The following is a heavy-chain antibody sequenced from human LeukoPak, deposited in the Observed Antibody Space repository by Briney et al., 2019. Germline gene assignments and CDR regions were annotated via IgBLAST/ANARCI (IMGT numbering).Heavy chain of an antibody. CDR3: AKAAGRNWFDP. J-gene: IGHJ5*02. D-gene: IGHD6-13*01. V-gene: IGHV3-23*01. CDR2: ISGSGGST. Sequence: GGSLRLSCAASGFTFSTYWMTWVRQALGKGLEWVSAISGSGGSTYYADSVKGRFTISRDNSKNTLYLQMNSLRAEDTAVYYCAKAAGRNWFDPWGQGTLVTVSS. CDR1: GFTFSTYW.